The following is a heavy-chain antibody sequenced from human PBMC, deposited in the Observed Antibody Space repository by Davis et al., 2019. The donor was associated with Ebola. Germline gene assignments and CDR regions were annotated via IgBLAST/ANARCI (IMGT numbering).Heavy chain of an antibody. CDR1: GFIFSSYW. Sequence: SLKTSCAASGFIFSSYWMPWVLQVPGQGLYPVANIKQDGSEKYYVDSVKGRITISRDNAKNSLYLQMNSLRVEDTAVYYCARGPPEDVVVVVVAADYWGQGTLVTVSS. CDR2: IKQDGSEK. D-gene: IGHD2-15*01. CDR3: ARGPPEDVVVVVVAADY. V-gene: IGHV3-7*01. J-gene: IGHJ4*02.